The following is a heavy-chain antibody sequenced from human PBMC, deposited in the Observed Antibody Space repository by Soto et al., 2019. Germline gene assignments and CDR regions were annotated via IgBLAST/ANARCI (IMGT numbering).Heavy chain of an antibody. V-gene: IGHV3-53*02. CDR2: IYSGGST. Sequence: EVQLVETGGGLIQPGGSLRLSCAASGFTVSSNYMSWVRQAPGKGLEWVSVIYSGGSTYYADSVKGRFTISRDNSKNTLYLQMNSLRAEDTAVYYCARVGTMVRGVKRKDDNNYGMDVWGQGTTVTVSS. J-gene: IGHJ6*02. CDR3: ARVGTMVRGVKRKDDNNYGMDV. D-gene: IGHD3-10*01. CDR1: GFTVSSNY.